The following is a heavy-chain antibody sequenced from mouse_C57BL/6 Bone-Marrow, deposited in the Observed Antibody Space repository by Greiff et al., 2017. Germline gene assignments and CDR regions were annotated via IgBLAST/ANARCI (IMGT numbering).Heavy chain of an antibody. CDR1: GYTFTSYW. V-gene: IGHV1-52*01. CDR3: ARGDGYYVRYAMDY. Sequence: QVQLQQPGAELVMPGASVKLSCKASGYTFTSYWMHWVKQRPIQGLEWIGNIDPSDSETHYNQKFKDKATLTVDKSSSTAYMQLSSLTSEDSAVYYCARGDGYYVRYAMDYWGQGTSVTVSS. D-gene: IGHD2-3*01. CDR2: IDPSDSET. J-gene: IGHJ4*01.